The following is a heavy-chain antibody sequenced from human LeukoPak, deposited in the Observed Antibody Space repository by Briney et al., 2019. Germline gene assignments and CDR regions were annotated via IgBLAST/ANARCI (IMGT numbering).Heavy chain of an antibody. CDR3: AKKRSRVTMIVVVTYDY. Sequence: GGSLRLSCAASGFTFSSYAMSWVRQAPGKGLEWVSAISGSGGSTYYADSVKGRFTISRDNSKNTLYLQMNSLRAEDTAVYYCAKKRSRVTMIVVVTYDYWGQGTLVTVSS. J-gene: IGHJ4*02. V-gene: IGHV3-23*01. CDR2: ISGSGGST. D-gene: IGHD3-22*01. CDR1: GFTFSSYA.